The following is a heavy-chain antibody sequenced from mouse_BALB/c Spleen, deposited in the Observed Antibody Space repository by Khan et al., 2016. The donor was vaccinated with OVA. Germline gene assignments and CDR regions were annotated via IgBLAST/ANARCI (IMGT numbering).Heavy chain of an antibody. J-gene: IGHJ4*01. V-gene: IGHV9-3-1*01. Sequence: QIQLVQSGPELKKPGETVQISCKASGFTFTNYGMNWVRQAPGKGLKWMGWINTYTGEPTFTDDFKGRFAFSLETSARTVYLQINNLKNEDTSTYFCEREGYNETMDFWGQGTSVTVSS. CDR2: INTYTGEP. D-gene: IGHD2-14*01. CDR3: EREGYNETMDF. CDR1: GFTFTNYG.